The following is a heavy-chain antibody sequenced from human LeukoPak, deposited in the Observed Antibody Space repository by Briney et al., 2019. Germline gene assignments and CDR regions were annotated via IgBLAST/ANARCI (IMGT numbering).Heavy chain of an antibody. D-gene: IGHD4-17*01. J-gene: IGHJ4*02. CDR2: INPNSGGT. V-gene: IGHV1-2*02. CDR3: ARTHVDYGDYYFDY. Sequence: ASVRVSCKASGYTFTGYHIHWVRQAPGQGLEWMGWINPNSGGTNYAQKFQGRVTMTRDTSISTAYMELSRLRSDDTAVYYCARTHVDYGDYYFDYWGQGTLVTVSS. CDR1: GYTFTGYH.